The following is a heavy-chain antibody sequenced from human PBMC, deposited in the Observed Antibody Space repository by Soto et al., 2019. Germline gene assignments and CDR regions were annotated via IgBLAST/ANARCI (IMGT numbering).Heavy chain of an antibody. CDR2: IYYSGST. D-gene: IGHD3-10*01. Sequence: SETLSLTCTVSGGSISSYYWSWIRQPPGKGLEWIGYIYYSGSTNYNPSLKSRVTISVDTSKNQFSLKLSSVTAADTAVYYCARINYYGSGSYMGNYYYYYMDVWGKGTTVTVSS. CDR1: GGSISSYY. J-gene: IGHJ6*03. V-gene: IGHV4-59*01. CDR3: ARINYYGSGSYMGNYYYYYMDV.